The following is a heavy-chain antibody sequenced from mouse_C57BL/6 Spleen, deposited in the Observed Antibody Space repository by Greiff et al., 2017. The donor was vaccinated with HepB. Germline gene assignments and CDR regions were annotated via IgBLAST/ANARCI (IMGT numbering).Heavy chain of an antibody. CDR3: ARSDYYGFDY. J-gene: IGHJ2*01. CDR2: IDPSDSYT. Sequence: QVHVKQPGAELVKPGASVKLSCKASGYTFTSYWMQWVKQRPGQGLEWIGEIDPSDSYTNYNQKFKGKATLTVDTSSSTAYMQLSSLTSEDSADYYCARSDYYGFDYWGQGTTLTVSS. CDR1: GYTFTSYW. V-gene: IGHV1-50*01. D-gene: IGHD1-1*01.